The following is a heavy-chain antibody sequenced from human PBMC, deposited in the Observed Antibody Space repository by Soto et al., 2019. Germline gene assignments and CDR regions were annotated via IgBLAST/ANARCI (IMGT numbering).Heavy chain of an antibody. V-gene: IGHV1-18*01. CDR3: ARESSYFDY. CDR2: ISAYNANA. CDR1: GYTFRNFG. D-gene: IGHD2-2*01. Sequence: QIQLLQSGAEVKKPGASVKVTCKASGYTFRNFGISWVRQAPGQGLEWMGWISAYNANANYAQKFQGRLTMTAHTSTSKAYIELRSLRSEDKAVYYCARESSYFDYWGQGTLVTVSS. J-gene: IGHJ4*02.